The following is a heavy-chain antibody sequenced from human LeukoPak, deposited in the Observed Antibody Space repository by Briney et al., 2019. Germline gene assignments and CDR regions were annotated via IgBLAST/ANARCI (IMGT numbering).Heavy chain of an antibody. Sequence: SVKVSCKASGGTFSSYAISWVRQAPGQGLEWMGRIIPISGTANYAQKFQGRVTITTDESTSTAYMELSSLRSEDTAVYYCAREARERGYSGYDDYWGQGTLVTVSS. CDR1: GGTFSSYA. J-gene: IGHJ4*02. CDR2: IIPISGTA. D-gene: IGHD5-12*01. V-gene: IGHV1-69*05. CDR3: AREARERGYSGYDDY.